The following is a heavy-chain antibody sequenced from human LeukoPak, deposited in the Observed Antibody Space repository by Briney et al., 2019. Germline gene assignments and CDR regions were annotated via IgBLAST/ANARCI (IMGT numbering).Heavy chain of an antibody. CDR2: IYYSGST. CDR3: ARYSSGWYSRIDY. CDR1: GGSISSGGYY. D-gene: IGHD6-19*01. Sequence: PSQTLSLTCTVSGGSISSGGYYWSWIRQHPGKGLEWIGYIYYSGSTYYNPSLKSRVTISVDTSKNQFSLKLSSVTAADTAVYYCARYSSGWYSRIDYWGQGTLVTASS. J-gene: IGHJ4*02. V-gene: IGHV4-31*03.